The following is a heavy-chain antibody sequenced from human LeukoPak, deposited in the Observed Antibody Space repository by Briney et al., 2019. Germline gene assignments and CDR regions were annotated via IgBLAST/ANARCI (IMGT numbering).Heavy chain of an antibody. CDR3: AKDRAENYSGNSLVSWGFDY. J-gene: IGHJ4*02. V-gene: IGHV3-33*06. CDR1: GFTFSSYG. Sequence: GGSLRLSCAASGFTFSSYGMHWVRQAPGKGLEWVAVIWYDGSNKYYADSVKGRFTISRDNSKNTLYLQMNSPRAEDTAVYYCAKDRAENYSGNSLVSWGFDYWGQGTLVTVSS. D-gene: IGHD4-23*01. CDR2: IWYDGSNK.